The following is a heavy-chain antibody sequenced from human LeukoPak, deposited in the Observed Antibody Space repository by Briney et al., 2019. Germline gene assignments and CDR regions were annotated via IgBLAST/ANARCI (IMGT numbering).Heavy chain of an antibody. D-gene: IGHD5-18*01. CDR3: AGGYSYGQDAFDI. Sequence: GESLKISCKGSGYSFINYWIGWVRQMPGKGLEWMGIIYPGDSDTRYSPSFQGQVTISANKSISTAYLQWSSLKASDTAMYYCAGGYSYGQDAFDIWGQGTMVTVSS. CDR1: GYSFINYW. J-gene: IGHJ3*02. CDR2: IYPGDSDT. V-gene: IGHV5-51*01.